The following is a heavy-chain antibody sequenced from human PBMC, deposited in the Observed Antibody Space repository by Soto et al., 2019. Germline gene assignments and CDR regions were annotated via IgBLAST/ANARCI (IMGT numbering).Heavy chain of an antibody. Sequence: GASVKVSCKASGGTFSSYAISWVRQAPGQGLEWMGGIIPIFGTANYAQKFQGRVTITADGSTSTAYMELSSLRSEDTAVYYCAMDFLRYFDWSPDAAYYYYGMDVWGQGTTVTVSS. D-gene: IGHD3-9*01. J-gene: IGHJ6*02. CDR2: IIPIFGTA. CDR3: AMDFLRYFDWSPDAAYYYYGMDV. V-gene: IGHV1-69*13. CDR1: GGTFSSYA.